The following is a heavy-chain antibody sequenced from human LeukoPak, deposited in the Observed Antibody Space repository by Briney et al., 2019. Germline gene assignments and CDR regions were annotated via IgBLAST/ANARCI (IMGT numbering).Heavy chain of an antibody. D-gene: IGHD3-3*01. J-gene: IGHJ6*02. CDR1: GFTFSSYA. CDR3: AKDSGRITIFGVVIEGYGMDV. CDR2: ISGSGGST. V-gene: IGHV3-23*01. Sequence: VGSLRLSCAVSGFTFSSYAASWVRQAPGKGLGWVSAISGSGGSTSYADSVKGRFTISRDNSKNTLYLQMNSLRAEDTAVYYCAKDSGRITIFGVVIEGYGMDVWGQGTTATVSS.